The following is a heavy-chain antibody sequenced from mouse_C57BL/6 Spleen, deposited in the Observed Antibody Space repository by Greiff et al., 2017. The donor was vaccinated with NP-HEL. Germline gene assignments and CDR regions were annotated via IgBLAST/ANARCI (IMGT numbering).Heavy chain of an antibody. CDR3: ARRYYGGQAWLDY. CDR2: INPSSGGT. Sequence: EVQLQQSGPELVKPGASVKISCKASGYSFTGYYMNWVKQSPEKSLEWIGEINPSSGGTSYNQKFKGKATLTVDKSSSTAYMQLNSLTSEDSAVYYCARRYYGGQAWLDYWGQGTLVTVSA. J-gene: IGHJ3*01. V-gene: IGHV1-42*01. CDR1: GYSFTGYY. D-gene: IGHD1-1*01.